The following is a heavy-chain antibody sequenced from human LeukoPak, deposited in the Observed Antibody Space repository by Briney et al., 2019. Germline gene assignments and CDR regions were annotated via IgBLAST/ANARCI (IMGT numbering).Heavy chain of an antibody. CDR3: ARDDYEGWFDP. CDR2: IYYSGST. J-gene: IGHJ5*02. D-gene: IGHD4/OR15-4a*01. Sequence: SETLSLTCTVSGGSVSSGSYYWSWIRQPPGKGLEWIGYIYYSGSTNYNPSLKSRVTISVDTSKNQFSLKLSSVTAADTAVYYCARDDYEGWFDPWGQGTLVTVSS. V-gene: IGHV4-61*01. CDR1: GGSVSSGSYY.